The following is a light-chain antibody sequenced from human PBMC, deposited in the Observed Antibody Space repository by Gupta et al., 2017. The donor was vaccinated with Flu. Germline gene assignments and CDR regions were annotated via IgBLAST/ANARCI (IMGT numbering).Light chain of an antibody. CDR3: QQYNNWPPWT. CDR1: QSVSRS. CDR2: AAS. J-gene: IGKJ1*01. V-gene: IGKV3-15*01. Sequence: EIVMTQSPATLSVSPGERATLSCRASQSVSRSLAWYQQKPGQAPRLLIYAASTRAPDIPARFSGSGSGTEFTLTISSRQSEDFAVYYCQQYNNWPPWTFGQGTKVEI.